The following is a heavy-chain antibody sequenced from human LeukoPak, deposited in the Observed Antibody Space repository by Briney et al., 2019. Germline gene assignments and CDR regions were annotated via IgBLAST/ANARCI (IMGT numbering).Heavy chain of an antibody. D-gene: IGHD2-21*02. Sequence: GGSLRLSCAASGFTFSSYNMNWVRQAPGKGLEWVSFISSSSGYIYYADSVKGRFTISRDNAKNSLYLLMNSLRGEDTAVYYCARSIRDTWRDGFHIWGQGTMVSVSS. CDR3: ARSIRDTWRDGFHI. J-gene: IGHJ3*02. CDR2: ISSSSGYI. CDR1: GFTFSSYN. V-gene: IGHV3-21*01.